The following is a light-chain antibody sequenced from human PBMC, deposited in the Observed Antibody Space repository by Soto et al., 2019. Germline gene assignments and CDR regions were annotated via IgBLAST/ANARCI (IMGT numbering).Light chain of an antibody. J-gene: IGLJ1*01. CDR1: ISDFGGYNY. CDR3: RSYTGSRTRV. CDR2: DVS. Sequence: QCSPTQPASVSGSPGQSISISCTGSISDFGGYNYVSWYQHHPGKAPKLVIYDVSNRPSGVSSRFSGSKSGNTASLTISGLQAEDEGHYYRRSYTGSRTRVFGTGTKVTVL. V-gene: IGLV2-14*01.